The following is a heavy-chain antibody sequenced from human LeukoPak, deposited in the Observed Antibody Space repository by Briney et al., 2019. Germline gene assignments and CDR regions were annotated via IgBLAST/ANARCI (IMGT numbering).Heavy chain of an antibody. V-gene: IGHV4-39*02. J-gene: IGHJ6*02. CDR3: AREGSNYYYYYGMDV. D-gene: IGHD2-2*01. CDR2: IYYSGST. CDR1: GGSISSSSYY. Sequence: PSETLSLTCTVSGGSISSSSYYWGWIRQPPGKGLEWIGSIYYSGSTYYTPSLKSRVTISVDTSKNQFSLKLSSVTAADTAVYYCAREGSNYYYYYGMDVWGQGTTVTVSS.